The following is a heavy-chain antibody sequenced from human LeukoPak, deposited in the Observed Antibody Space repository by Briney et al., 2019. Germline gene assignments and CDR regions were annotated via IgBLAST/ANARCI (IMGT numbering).Heavy chain of an antibody. J-gene: IGHJ1*01. V-gene: IGHV3-23*01. D-gene: IGHD3-16*01. CDR3: AKDDDWGRYKH. CDR2: IHKSAIT. Sequence: GGSLRLSCAASGFTFSSYAMSWVRQAPGKGLEWVSVIHKSAITYYADTVKGRFTISRDNSKNTQSLQMNSLRAEDTAVYYCAKDDDWGRYKHWGQGTLVTVSS. CDR1: GFTFSSYA.